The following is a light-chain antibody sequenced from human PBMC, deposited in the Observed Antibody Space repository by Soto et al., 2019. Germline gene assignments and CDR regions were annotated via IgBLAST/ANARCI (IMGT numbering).Light chain of an antibody. CDR1: QSVSSSY. J-gene: IGKJ1*01. CDR2: GTS. CDR3: QQYGSSSWT. Sequence: EIVLTQSPGTLSLSPGERATLSCRASQSVSSSYLAWYQQKPGQAPRLLIYGTSSRATAILDRFSGSGSGTDFTLTISRLEPEDFAVYYCQQYGSSSWTFGQGTKVEIK. V-gene: IGKV3-20*01.